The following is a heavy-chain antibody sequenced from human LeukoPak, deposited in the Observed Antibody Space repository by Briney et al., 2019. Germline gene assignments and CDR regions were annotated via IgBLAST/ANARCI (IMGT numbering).Heavy chain of an antibody. J-gene: IGHJ4*02. CDR1: GGTFSSYA. CDR3: ARDVTEYSGSYGDY. V-gene: IGHV1-2*04. D-gene: IGHD1-26*01. Sequence: ASVKVSCKASGGTFSSYAISWVRQAPGQGLEWMGWINPNSGGTNYAQKFQGWVTMTRDASISTAYMELSRLRSDDTAVYYCARDVTEYSGSYGDYWGQGTLVTVSS. CDR2: INPNSGGT.